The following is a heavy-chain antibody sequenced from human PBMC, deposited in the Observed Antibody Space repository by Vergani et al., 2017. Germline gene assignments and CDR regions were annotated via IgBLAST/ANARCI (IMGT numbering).Heavy chain of an antibody. D-gene: IGHD5-24*01. CDR1: GFTFSSYS. Sequence: EVQLVESGGGMVQPGGSLRLSCAASGFTFSSYSMNWVRQAPGKGLEWVSSISSSSSYIYYADSVKGRFTISRDNAKNSLYLQMNSLRAEDTAVYYCAREVGGWLQCDYWGQGTLVTVSS. CDR3: AREVGGWLQCDY. CDR2: ISSSSSYI. J-gene: IGHJ4*02. V-gene: IGHV3-21*04.